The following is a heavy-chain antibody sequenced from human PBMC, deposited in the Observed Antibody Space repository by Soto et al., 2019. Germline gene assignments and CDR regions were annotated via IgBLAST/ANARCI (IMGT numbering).Heavy chain of an antibody. J-gene: IGHJ6*02. V-gene: IGHV1-69*02. D-gene: IGHD6-19*01. CDR3: AIAVAGTHGMDV. Sequence: QVQLVQSGAEVKKPGSSVKVSCKASGGTFSSYTISWVRQAPGQGLEWMGRIIPILGIANYAQKFQGRVTFTADKPTSKAYMELSSLRSEDTAVYYCAIAVAGTHGMDVWGQGTTVSVSS. CDR1: GGTFSSYT. CDR2: IIPILGIA.